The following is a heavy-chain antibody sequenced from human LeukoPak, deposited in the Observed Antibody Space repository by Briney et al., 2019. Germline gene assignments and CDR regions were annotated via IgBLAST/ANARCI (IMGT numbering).Heavy chain of an antibody. CDR1: GYTFTRHG. CDR3: AGDGHRYCSGGICYSDH. D-gene: IGHD2-15*01. V-gene: IGHV1-18*01. J-gene: IGHJ4*02. Sequence: ASVTISCKASGYTFTRHGITWVRQAPGQGLVWMGWIISHNDSTKYAQKLQGRVTMTTETSTNTAYMELRSLASDDTAVSYCAGDGHRYCSGGICYSDHWGQGTLVTVSS. CDR2: IISHNDST.